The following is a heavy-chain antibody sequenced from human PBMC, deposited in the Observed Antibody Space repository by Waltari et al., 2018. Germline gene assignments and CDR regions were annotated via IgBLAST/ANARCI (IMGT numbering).Heavy chain of an antibody. V-gene: IGHV3-30*03. J-gene: IGHJ5*02. CDR1: GDNFSSVG. Sequence: VQVVESGGGVVQPGKSLRLSCVGSGDNFSSVGIHWVRQTPVKGLEWIALISYDGSDLYYADSVKGRFTISRDISQNTVYLQMNSLRTEDTAIYYCVISTRFDPWGQGTLVSVSS. D-gene: IGHD3-3*02. CDR2: ISYDGSDL. CDR3: VISTRFDP.